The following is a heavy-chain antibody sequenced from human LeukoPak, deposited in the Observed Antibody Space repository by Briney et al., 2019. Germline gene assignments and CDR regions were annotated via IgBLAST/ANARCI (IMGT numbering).Heavy chain of an antibody. V-gene: IGHV4-61*01. CDR3: ARVFRTDTYSNYRRYWYFDL. Sequence: SETLSLTCTVSGGSVSSTSYYWSWIRQPPGKGLEWIGYIYYSGSTNYNPSLKSRVTISVDTSKNQFSLKLSSVTAADTAVYYCARVFRTDTYSNYRRYWYFDLWGRGTLVTVSS. J-gene: IGHJ2*01. D-gene: IGHD4-11*01. CDR2: IYYSGST. CDR1: GGSVSSTSYY.